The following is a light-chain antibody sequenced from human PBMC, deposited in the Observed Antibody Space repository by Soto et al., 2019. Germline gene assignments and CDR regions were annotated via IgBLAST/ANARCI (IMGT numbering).Light chain of an antibody. CDR3: GSYACLDRGGV. CDR2: EVS. V-gene: IGLV2-8*01. CDR1: SSDVGGYNY. J-gene: IGLJ3*02. Sequence: QSVLTQPPSASGSPGQSVTISCTGTSSDVGGYNYVSWYQQHTGKAPKLIIYEVSKRPSGVPDRFSGSKSGNTASLTVSGLQADDEADYYCGSYACLDRGGVFGGGTKLTVL.